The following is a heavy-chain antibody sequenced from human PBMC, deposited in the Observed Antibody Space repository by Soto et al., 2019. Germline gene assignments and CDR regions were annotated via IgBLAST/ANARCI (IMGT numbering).Heavy chain of an antibody. V-gene: IGHV3-23*01. J-gene: IGHJ6*02. CDR2: ISGSGSST. CDR1: GFTFSSYA. Sequence: PGGSLRLSCAASGFTFSSYAMSWVRQAPGKGLEWVSAISGSGSSTYYADSVKGRFTISRDNAKNTLYLQMNSLTAEDTAVYYCARGIRNYYGVDVWGQGTTVTVSS. CDR3: ARGIRNYYGVDV. D-gene: IGHD5-18*01.